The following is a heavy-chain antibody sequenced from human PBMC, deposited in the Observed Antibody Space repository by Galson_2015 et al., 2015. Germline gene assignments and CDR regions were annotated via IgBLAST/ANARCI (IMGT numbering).Heavy chain of an antibody. CDR3: ARGYCSGGSCYSGYYFDY. J-gene: IGHJ4*02. CDR2: IIPIFGTA. V-gene: IGHV1-69*13. Sequence: GASVKVSCKASGGTFSSYATSWVRQAPGQGLEWMGGIIPIFGTANYAQKFQGRVTITADESTSTAYMELSSLRSEDTAVYYCARGYCSGGSCYSGYYFDYWGQGTLVTVSS. CDR1: GGTFSSYA. D-gene: IGHD2-15*01.